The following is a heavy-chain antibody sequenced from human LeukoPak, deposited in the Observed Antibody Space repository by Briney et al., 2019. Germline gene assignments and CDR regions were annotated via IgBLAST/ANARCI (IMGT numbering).Heavy chain of an antibody. CDR2: ISSSSRYI. J-gene: IGHJ4*02. CDR3: ARSPPLPH. CDR1: GFTLSSYS. V-gene: IGHV3-21*01. Sequence: GGSLRLSSAASGFTLSSYSMNWVRQAPGKGLEWVSSISSSSRYIYYADSVKGRFTISRDNAKNSLYLQMNSLRVDDTAVYYCARSPPLPHWGQGTLVTVSS.